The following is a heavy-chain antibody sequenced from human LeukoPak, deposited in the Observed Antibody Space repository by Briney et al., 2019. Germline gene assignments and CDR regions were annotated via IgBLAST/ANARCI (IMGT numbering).Heavy chain of an antibody. CDR1: GFTFDDYA. D-gene: IGHD2-2*03. CDR3: AKGGYCSSTSCDLAYYFDY. J-gene: IGHJ4*02. CDR2: ISWNSGSI. V-gene: IGHV3-9*01. Sequence: GGSLRLSCAASGFTFDDYAMHWVRQAPGKGLEWVSGISWNSGSIGYADSVKGRFTISRDNARNSLYLQMNSLRAEDTALYYCAKGGYCSSTSCDLAYYFDYWGQGTLVTVSS.